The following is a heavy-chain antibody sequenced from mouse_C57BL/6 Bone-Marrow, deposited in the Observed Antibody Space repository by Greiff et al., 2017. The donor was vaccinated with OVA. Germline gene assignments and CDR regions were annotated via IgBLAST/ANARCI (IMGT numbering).Heavy chain of an antibody. CDR1: GFTFSSYA. J-gene: IGHJ2*01. Sequence: DVQLVESGGGLVKPGGSLKLSCAASGFTFSSYAMPWVRQTPEKRLEWVATISDGGSYTYYPDNVKSRFTITRDNAKNNLYLQMSHLKAEDTAMYDCERDSSGGRGDYWGQGTTLTVSS. CDR3: ERDSSGGRGDY. CDR2: ISDGGSYT. V-gene: IGHV5-4*01. D-gene: IGHD1-1*02.